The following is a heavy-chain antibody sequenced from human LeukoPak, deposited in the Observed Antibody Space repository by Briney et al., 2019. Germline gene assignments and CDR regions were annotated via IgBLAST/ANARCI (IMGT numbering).Heavy chain of an antibody. V-gene: IGHV4-59*01. Sequence: SETLSLTCTVSGGSISSYYWSWIRQPPGKGLEWSGYIYYSGSTNYNPSLKSRVTISVDTSKNQFSLKLSSVTAADTAVYYCARSSYYYDSSGSPRENNYWYFDLWGRGTLVTVAS. D-gene: IGHD3-22*01. J-gene: IGHJ2*01. CDR2: IYYSGST. CDR1: GGSISSYY. CDR3: ARSSYYYDSSGSPRENNYWYFDL.